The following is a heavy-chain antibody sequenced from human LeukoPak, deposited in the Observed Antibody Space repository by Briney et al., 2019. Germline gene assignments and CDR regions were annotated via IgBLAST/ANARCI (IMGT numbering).Heavy chain of an antibody. V-gene: IGHV4-4*02. J-gene: IGHJ6*02. Sequence: SDTLSLTCAVSGGSITSNDWWSWVRQPPGKGLEWIAEIYHGGSTNYNPSLKSRVTISVDTSKNQFSLKLSSVTAADTAVYYCARFPFWSGYSSYYYYGMDVWGQGTTVTVSS. CDR3: ARFPFWSGYSSYYYYGMDV. D-gene: IGHD3-3*01. CDR1: GGSITSNDW. CDR2: IYHGGST.